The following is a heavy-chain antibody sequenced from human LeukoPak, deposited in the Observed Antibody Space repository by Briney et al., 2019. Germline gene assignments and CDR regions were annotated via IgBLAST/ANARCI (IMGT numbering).Heavy chain of an antibody. CDR2: IKEDGSRE. V-gene: IGHV3-7*01. CDR1: GFTFSTYW. J-gene: IGHJ1*01. D-gene: IGHD5-12*01. Sequence: GGSLRLSCAASGFTFSTYWMTWVRQAPGKGLEWVANIKEDGSREYYVDPVKGRFTISRDNAKNSLYLQMDSLTAEDTAVYYCARDSPGYGAYVSWGQGTLVSVSS. CDR3: ARDSPGYGAYVS.